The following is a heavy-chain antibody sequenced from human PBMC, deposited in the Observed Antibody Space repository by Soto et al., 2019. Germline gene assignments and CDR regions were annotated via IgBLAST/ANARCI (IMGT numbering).Heavy chain of an antibody. D-gene: IGHD5-12*01. CDR1: GYTFTSYS. Sequence: QVQLVQSGAEVKKPGASVKVSCKASGYTFTSYSIHWVRQAPGQGLEWIGWINTDNGDAKYSQKFQGRVTVTRDTSATTAYMEVSSLRXXXTAVYYCARDQGYXVYWGLGTLVTVSS. J-gene: IGHJ4*02. CDR3: ARDQGYXVY. V-gene: IGHV1-3*04. CDR2: INTDNGDA.